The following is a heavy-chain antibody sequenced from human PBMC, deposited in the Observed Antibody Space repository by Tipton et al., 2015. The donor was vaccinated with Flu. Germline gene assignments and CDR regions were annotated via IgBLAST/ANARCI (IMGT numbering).Heavy chain of an antibody. CDR3: ARVEASRGYYYYGMDV. V-gene: IGHV4-59*01. Sequence: TLSLTCTVSGGSISSYYWSWIRQPPGKGLEWIGYIYYSGSTNYNPSLKSRVTISVDTSKNQFSLKLSSVTAADTAVYYCARVEASRGYYYYGMDVWGQGTTVTVSS. CDR2: IYYSGST. CDR1: GGSISSYY. J-gene: IGHJ6*02. D-gene: IGHD3-10*01.